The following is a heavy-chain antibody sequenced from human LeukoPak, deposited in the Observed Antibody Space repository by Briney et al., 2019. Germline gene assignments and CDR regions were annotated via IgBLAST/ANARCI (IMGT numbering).Heavy chain of an antibody. Sequence: GGSLRLSCAASGFTFSNAWMSWVRQAPGKGLEWVGRIKSKTDGGTTGYAAPVKGRFTISRDDSKNTLYLQMNSLKTEDTAVYYCTTDRSGSYYNEGYASDYWGQGTLVTVSS. CDR2: IKSKTDGGTT. V-gene: IGHV3-15*01. J-gene: IGHJ4*02. D-gene: IGHD3-10*01. CDR3: TTDRSGSYYNEGYASDY. CDR1: GFTFSNAW.